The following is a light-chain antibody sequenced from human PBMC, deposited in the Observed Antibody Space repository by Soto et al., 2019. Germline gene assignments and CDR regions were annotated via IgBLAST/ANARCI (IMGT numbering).Light chain of an antibody. Sequence: IQLTQAPSSLSASVGDRGTITCRASQDISGYVAWYQQRPGKAPQLLIYAASALHTGVPSRFSGSGSGTDFTLTITSLQPEDFGTYYCQHPKWAFGHGTTVEI. CDR3: QHPKWA. CDR1: QDISGY. J-gene: IGKJ1*01. CDR2: AAS. V-gene: IGKV1-9*01.